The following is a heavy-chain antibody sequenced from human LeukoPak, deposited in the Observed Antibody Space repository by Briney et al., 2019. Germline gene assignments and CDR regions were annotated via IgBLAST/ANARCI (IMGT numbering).Heavy chain of an antibody. CDR1: GFTFSSYA. D-gene: IGHD3-10*01. CDR3: AKCANYYGSGSYYNTDY. V-gene: IGHV3-23*01. J-gene: IGHJ4*02. CDR2: ISGSGGST. Sequence: GGSLRLSCAASGFTFSSYAMSWVRQAPGKGLEWVSAISGSGGSTYYADSVKGRFTISRDNSKNTLYLQMNSLRAEDTAVYYCAKCANYYGSGSYYNTDYWGQGTLVTVSS.